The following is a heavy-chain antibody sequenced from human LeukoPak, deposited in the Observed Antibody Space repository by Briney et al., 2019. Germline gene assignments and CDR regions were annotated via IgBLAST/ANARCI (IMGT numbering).Heavy chain of an antibody. CDR2: INHSGST. V-gene: IGHV4-34*01. CDR1: GGSFSGYY. CDR3: ATLSR. D-gene: IGHD1-1*01. Sequence: SETLSLTCAVYGGSFSGYYWSWIRQPPGKGLEWIGEINHSGSTNYNPSLKGRVTISVDTSKNQFSLKLSSVTAADTAVYYCATLSRWGQGTLVTVSS. J-gene: IGHJ4*02.